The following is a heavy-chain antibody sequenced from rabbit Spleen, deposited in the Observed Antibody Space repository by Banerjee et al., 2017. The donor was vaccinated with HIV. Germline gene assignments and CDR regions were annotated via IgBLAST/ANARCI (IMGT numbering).Heavy chain of an antibody. Sequence: QSLEESGGDLVKPGASLTLTCKASGLDFSGDSYDSYMCWVRQAPGKGLEWIACIYGGSSGNTYSATWAKGRFTISKTSPTTVTLQMTSLTAADTATYFCARDSSTSFSTYGMDLWGQGTLVTVS. V-gene: IGHV1S40*01. J-gene: IGHJ6*01. D-gene: IGHD1-1*01. CDR3: ARDSSTSFSTYGMDL. CDR2: IYGGSSGNT. CDR1: GLDFSGDSY.